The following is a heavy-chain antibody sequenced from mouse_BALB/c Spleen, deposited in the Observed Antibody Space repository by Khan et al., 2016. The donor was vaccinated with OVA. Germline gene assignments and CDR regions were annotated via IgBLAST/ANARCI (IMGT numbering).Heavy chain of an antibody. Sequence: EVQLQESGPGLVKPSQSLSLTCTVTGYSITSGYAWNWIRQFPGNKLEWMGYISHSGVTSYTPSLKSRTTITRDTSKNQFFLQLNSVTTEDTATDYCARGNYYGYYFDYWGQGTTLTVSS. J-gene: IGHJ2*01. V-gene: IGHV3-2*02. CDR3: ARGNYYGYYFDY. D-gene: IGHD1-1*01. CDR1: GYSITSGYA. CDR2: ISHSGVT.